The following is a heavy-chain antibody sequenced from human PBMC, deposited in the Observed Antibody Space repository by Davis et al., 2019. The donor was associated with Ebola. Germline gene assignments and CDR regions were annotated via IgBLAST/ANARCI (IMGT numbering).Heavy chain of an antibody. V-gene: IGHV4-61*01. CDR2: IGDSGST. CDR3: ARTTFYYDSSGFYHREGYYFDF. J-gene: IGHJ4*02. D-gene: IGHD3-22*01. Sequence: SETLSLTCTVSGGSISSSSYYWSWIRQPPGKGLEWIAYIGDSGSTKYSPSLKSRVTIQIDRSKNQFSLKLNSVIAADTAIYYCARTTFYYDSSGFYHREGYYFDFWGPGTLVTVSS. CDR1: GGSISSSSYY.